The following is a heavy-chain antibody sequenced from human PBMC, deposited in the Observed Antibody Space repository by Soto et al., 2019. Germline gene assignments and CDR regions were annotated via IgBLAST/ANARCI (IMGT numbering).Heavy chain of an antibody. D-gene: IGHD3-10*01. CDR1: GFTFSSYA. J-gene: IGHJ6*02. Sequence: GGSLRLSCAASGFTFSSYAMSWVRQAPGKGLEWVSAISGSGGSTYYADSVKGRFTISRDNSKNTLYLQMNSLRAEDTAVYYCAKPLVGGSGSYYKPPYYYYGMDVWGQGTTVTGSS. V-gene: IGHV3-23*01. CDR2: ISGSGGST. CDR3: AKPLVGGSGSYYKPPYYYYGMDV.